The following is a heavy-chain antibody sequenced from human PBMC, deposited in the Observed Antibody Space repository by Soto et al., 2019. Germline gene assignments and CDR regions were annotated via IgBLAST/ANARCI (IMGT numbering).Heavy chain of an antibody. Sequence: GGSLRLSCAASGFTFSSYSMNWVRQAPGKGLEWVSYISSSSTIYYADSVKGRFTISRDNAKNSLYLQMNSLRDEDTAVYYCARDGDIGRGYYYYYGMDVWGQGTTVTVSS. D-gene: IGHD5-12*01. J-gene: IGHJ6*02. CDR3: ARDGDIGRGYYYYYGMDV. CDR2: ISSSSTI. CDR1: GFTFSSYS. V-gene: IGHV3-48*02.